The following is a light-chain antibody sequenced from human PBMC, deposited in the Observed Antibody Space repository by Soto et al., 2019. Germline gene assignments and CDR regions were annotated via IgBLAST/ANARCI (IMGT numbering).Light chain of an antibody. V-gene: IGKV3-20*01. CDR1: QSVSSSY. CDR3: QQYGSPRLT. J-gene: IGKJ4*01. CDR2: GAS. Sequence: EIVLTQSPGTLSLSPGERATLSCRASQSVSSSYLAWYQQKPGQAPRLLIYGASSWATGIPDRFSGSGSGTDFTLTISRLEPEDFAVYYCQQYGSPRLTFGGGTKVEIK.